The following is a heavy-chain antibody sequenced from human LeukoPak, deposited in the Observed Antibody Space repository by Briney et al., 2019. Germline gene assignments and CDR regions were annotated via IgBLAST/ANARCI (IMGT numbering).Heavy chain of an antibody. CDR3: AKRIAARPFDY. CDR2: INHSGST. J-gene: IGHJ4*02. CDR1: GGSFSGYY. D-gene: IGHD6-6*01. Sequence: PSETLSLTCAVYGGSFSGYYWSWIRQPPGKGLEWIGEINHSGSTNYNPSLKSRVTISVDTSKNRFSLKLSSVTAADTAVYYCAKRIAARPFDYWGQGTLVTVSS. V-gene: IGHV4-34*01.